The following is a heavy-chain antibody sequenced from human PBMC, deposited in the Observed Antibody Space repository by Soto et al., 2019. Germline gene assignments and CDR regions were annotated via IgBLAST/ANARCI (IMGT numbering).Heavy chain of an antibody. D-gene: IGHD6-19*01. CDR2: ISAYNGNT. Sequence: QVPLVQSGAEVKKPGASVKVSCKASGYTFTSYGISWVRQAPGQGLEWMGWISAYNGNTNYAQKLQGRVTMTTDTSTSTAYMELRSLRSDDTAVYYCARDEPQWPKRGYFDYWGQGTLVTVSS. CDR1: GYTFTSYG. V-gene: IGHV1-18*01. CDR3: ARDEPQWPKRGYFDY. J-gene: IGHJ4*02.